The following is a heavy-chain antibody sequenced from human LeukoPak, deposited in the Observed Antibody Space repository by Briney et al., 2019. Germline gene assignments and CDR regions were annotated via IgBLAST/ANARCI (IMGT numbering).Heavy chain of an antibody. CDR2: IYYSGST. V-gene: IGHV4-39*07. CDR1: GDSISSSSYY. CDR3: ARGFWATGTTTYYYYYYMDV. J-gene: IGHJ6*03. D-gene: IGHD1-1*01. Sequence: KPSETLSLTCTVSGDSISSSSYYWGWIRQPPGRGLEWIGSIYYSGSTYYNPSLKSRVTISVDTSKNQFSLQLNSVTPEDTAVYYCARGFWATGTTTYYYYYYMDVWGKGTTVTVSS.